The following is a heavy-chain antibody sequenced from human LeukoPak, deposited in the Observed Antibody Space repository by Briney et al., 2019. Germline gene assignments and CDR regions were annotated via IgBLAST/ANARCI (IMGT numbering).Heavy chain of an antibody. Sequence: GGSLRLSCAASGLTFSSYAMSWVRQAPGKGLEWVSAISGSGGSTYYADSVKGRFTISRDNSKNTLYLQMNSLRAEDTAVYYCAKDLSGSGYSSSWYGNYWGQGTLVTVSS. CDR1: GLTFSSYA. CDR3: AKDLSGSGYSSSWYGNY. J-gene: IGHJ4*02. D-gene: IGHD6-13*01. V-gene: IGHV3-23*01. CDR2: ISGSGGST.